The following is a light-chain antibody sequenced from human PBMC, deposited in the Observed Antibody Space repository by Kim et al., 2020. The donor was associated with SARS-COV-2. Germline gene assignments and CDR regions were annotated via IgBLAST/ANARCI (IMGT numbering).Light chain of an antibody. CDR2: YDS. CDR3: QVWDSSSDLYV. CDR1: NIGSKS. V-gene: IGLV3-21*04. Sequence: APGKATRITCGGNNIGSKSVHCYQQKPGQAPVLVIYYDSDRPSGIPERFSGSNSGNTATLTISRVEAGDKADYYCQVWDSSSDLYVFGTGTKVTVL. J-gene: IGLJ1*01.